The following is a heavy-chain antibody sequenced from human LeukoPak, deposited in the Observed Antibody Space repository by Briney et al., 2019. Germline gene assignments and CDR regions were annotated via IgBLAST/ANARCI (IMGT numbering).Heavy chain of an antibody. D-gene: IGHD1-26*01. J-gene: IGHJ4*02. CDR1: GGSTSSYY. Sequence: SETLSLTCTVSGGSTSSYYWSWIRQLPGKGLEWIGYIYYSGSTNYNPSLKSRVTISVDTSKNQFSLKLSSVTAADTAVYYCARVKYSGSYYFDYWGQGTLVTVSS. CDR3: ARVKYSGSYYFDY. CDR2: IYYSGST. V-gene: IGHV4-59*01.